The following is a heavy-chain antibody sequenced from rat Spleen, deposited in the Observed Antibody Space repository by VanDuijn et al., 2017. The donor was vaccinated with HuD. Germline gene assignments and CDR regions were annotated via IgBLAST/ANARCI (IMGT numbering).Heavy chain of an antibody. CDR3: ATGPRILRLDWFAY. Sequence: EVQLVESGGGLVQPGRSMKLSCAASGFTFNDYWMTWIRQAPGKGLEWVASMINIGDSIYYPDSVQGRFTISRDNAKSTLYLHMDSLTSEDTATYYCATGPRILRLDWFAYWGQGTLVTVSS. J-gene: IGHJ3*01. V-gene: IGHV5-31*01. CDR2: MINIGDSI. D-gene: IGHD1-6*01. CDR1: GFTFNDYW.